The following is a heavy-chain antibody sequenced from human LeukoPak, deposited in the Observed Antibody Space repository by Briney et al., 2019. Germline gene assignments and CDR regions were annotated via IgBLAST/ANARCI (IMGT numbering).Heavy chain of an antibody. D-gene: IGHD3-22*01. J-gene: IGHJ4*02. V-gene: IGHV3-48*01. CDR1: GFTFSTYS. CDR3: ARDLSNYYDSSGYFDY. Sequence: GGSLRLSCAASGFTFSTYSMNWVRQAPGKGLEWVSYIRSSSSTIYYADSVKGRFTISRDNAKNSLYLQTNSLRAEDTAVYYCARDLSNYYDSSGYFDYWGQGTLVTVSS. CDR2: IRSSSSTI.